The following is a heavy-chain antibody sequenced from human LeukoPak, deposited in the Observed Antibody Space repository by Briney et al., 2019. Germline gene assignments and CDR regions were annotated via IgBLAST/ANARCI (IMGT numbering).Heavy chain of an antibody. CDR2: ISDYNGNT. V-gene: IGHV1-18*01. CDR3: AREGYYHGSGTYSPPKYYGMDV. Sequence: ASVKVSCKASGYTFSLYGLSWVRQAPGQGLEWMGWISDYNGNTDYAQKFQGRIRLATDTGTTTAYMELRSLRPDDTAVYFCAREGYYHGSGTYSPPKYYGMDVWGQGTLVTVSS. CDR1: GYTFSLYG. J-gene: IGHJ6*02. D-gene: IGHD3-10*01.